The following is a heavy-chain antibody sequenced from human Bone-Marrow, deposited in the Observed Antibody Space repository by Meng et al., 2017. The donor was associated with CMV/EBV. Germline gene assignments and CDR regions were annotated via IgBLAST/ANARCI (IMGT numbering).Heavy chain of an antibody. V-gene: IGHV4-59*12. CDR3: ARGRWSTVTYEVYRYFDL. CDR1: GGSISSYY. Sequence: SETLSLTCTVSGGSISSYYWSWIRQPPGKGLEWIGYIYYSGSTNYNPSLKSRVTISVDTSKNRFSLKLTSVTAADTAVYYCARGRWSTVTYEVYRYFDLWGHGTLVTVSS. J-gene: IGHJ2*01. D-gene: IGHD4-11*01. CDR2: IYYSGST.